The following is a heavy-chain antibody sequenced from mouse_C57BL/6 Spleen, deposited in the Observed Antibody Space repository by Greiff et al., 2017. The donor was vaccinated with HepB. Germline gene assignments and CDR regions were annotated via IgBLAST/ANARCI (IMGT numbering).Heavy chain of an antibody. V-gene: IGHV1-64*01. J-gene: IGHJ3*01. CDR3: ARGDYDYDAWFAY. D-gene: IGHD2-4*01. CDR1: GYTFTSYW. Sequence: QVQLQQPGAELVKPGASVKLSCKASGYTFTSYWMHWVKQRPGQGLEWIGMIHPNSGSTNYNEKFKSKATLTVDKSSSTAYMQLSSLTSEDSAVYYCARGDYDYDAWFAYWGQGTLVTVSA. CDR2: IHPNSGST.